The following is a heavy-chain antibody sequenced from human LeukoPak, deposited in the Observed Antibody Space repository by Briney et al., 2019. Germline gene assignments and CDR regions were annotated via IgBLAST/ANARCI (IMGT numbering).Heavy chain of an antibody. CDR3: ARDKNYYGSGSPSLDAFDI. V-gene: IGHV3-11*06. J-gene: IGHJ3*02. CDR2: ISSSSSYT. D-gene: IGHD3-10*01. Sequence: GGSLRLSCAASGFTFSDYYMSWIRQAPGKGLEWVSYISSSSSYTNYADSVKGRFTISRDNAKNSLYLQMNSLRADDTAVYYCARDKNYYGSGSPSLDAFDIWGQGTMVTVSS. CDR1: GFTFSDYY.